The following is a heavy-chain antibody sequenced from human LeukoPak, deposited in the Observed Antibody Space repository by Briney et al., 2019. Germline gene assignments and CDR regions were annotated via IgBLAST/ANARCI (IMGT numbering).Heavy chain of an antibody. CDR1: GFTVSSNS. V-gene: IGHV3-30*18. J-gene: IGHJ5*01. CDR2: ISYDGNTQ. D-gene: IGHD4-11*01. CDR3: VKPYPTLTTSSVLDT. Sequence: PGGSLRLSCTVSGFTVSSNSMSWVRQAPGKGLEWVAAISYDGNTQHYADPVKGRFTISRDNSKSKVYLQIDTLTIEDSAVYYCVKPYPTLTTSSVLDTWGQGTLVTVSS.